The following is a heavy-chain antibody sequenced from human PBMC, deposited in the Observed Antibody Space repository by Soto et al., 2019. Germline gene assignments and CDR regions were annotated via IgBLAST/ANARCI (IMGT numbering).Heavy chain of an antibody. Sequence: QVQLVESGGGVVQPGKSLRLSGSASGFTFNTYGMHWVRQAPGKGREWVAVISNDGSNKYYADSVKGRFTISRDNSKNTLYLEMNSRRAEDTAVYYCANWNYPQSDWGQGTLVTVSS. CDR2: ISNDGSNK. CDR3: ANWNYPQSD. J-gene: IGHJ4*02. CDR1: GFTFNTYG. D-gene: IGHD1-7*01. V-gene: IGHV3-30*18.